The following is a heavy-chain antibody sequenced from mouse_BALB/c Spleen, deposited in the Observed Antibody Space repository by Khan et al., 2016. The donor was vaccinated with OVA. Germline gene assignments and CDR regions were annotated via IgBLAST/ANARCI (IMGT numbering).Heavy chain of an antibody. J-gene: IGHJ4*01. Sequence: QVQLKQSGAELVRPWASVKLSCKTSGYIFTSYWIHWVKQRSGQCLVWIARIYPGSGSTYYNEKFKGKPTLTADKSSSTAFMQISRLKSEDSVVYFCASGSDSNHDVDYWGQGTSVTVSS. V-gene: IGHV1-76*01. CDR2: IYPGSGST. CDR1: GYIFTSYW. CDR3: ASGSDSNHDVDY. D-gene: IGHD2-5*01.